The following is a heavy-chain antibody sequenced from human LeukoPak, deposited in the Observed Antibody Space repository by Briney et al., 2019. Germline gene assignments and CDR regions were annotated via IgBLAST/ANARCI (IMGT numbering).Heavy chain of an antibody. D-gene: IGHD3-16*01. Sequence: GGSLRLSCAASGFTFSSYSMNRVRQAPGKGLEWVSSISSSSSYIYYADSVKGRFTISRDNAKNSLYLQMNSLRAEDTAVYYCARDGPYDYVWGSHDYWGQGTLVTVSS. V-gene: IGHV3-21*06. CDR1: GFTFSSYS. CDR2: ISSSSSYI. J-gene: IGHJ4*02. CDR3: ARDGPYDYVWGSHDY.